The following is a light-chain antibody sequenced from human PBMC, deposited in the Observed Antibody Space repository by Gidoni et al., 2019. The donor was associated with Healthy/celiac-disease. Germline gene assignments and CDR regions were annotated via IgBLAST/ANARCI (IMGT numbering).Light chain of an antibody. Sequence: QSVLTQPPSVSGAPGQRVTISCTGSSSNSGAGYEVHWYQQLPGTAPNLLIYGNSNRPSGVPDRFSGSKSGTSASLAITGLQAEDEADYYCQSYDSSLSGWVFGGGTKLTVL. CDR2: GNS. CDR3: QSYDSSLSGWV. CDR1: SSNSGAGYE. V-gene: IGLV1-40*01. J-gene: IGLJ3*02.